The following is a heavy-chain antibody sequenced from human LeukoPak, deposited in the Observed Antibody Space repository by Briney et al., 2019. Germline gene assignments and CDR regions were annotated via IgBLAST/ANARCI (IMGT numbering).Heavy chain of an antibody. CDR2: INPNSGGT. Sequence: ASVKVSCKASGYTFTGYYMHWVRQAPGQGLEWTGWINPNSGGTNYAQKFQGRVTMTRDTSISTAYMELSRLRSDDTAVYHCARVFLGSMTVDYWGQGTLVTVSS. CDR3: ARVFLGSMTVDY. D-gene: IGHD3-16*01. CDR1: GYTFTGYY. J-gene: IGHJ4*02. V-gene: IGHV1-2*02.